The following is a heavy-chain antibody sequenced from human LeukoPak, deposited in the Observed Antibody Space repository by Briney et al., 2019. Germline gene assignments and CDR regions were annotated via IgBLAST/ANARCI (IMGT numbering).Heavy chain of an antibody. V-gene: IGHV4-34*01. CDR3: ARGKPSYGSGTFYRPLEPNYMDV. Sequence: SETLSLTCAVYGGSFSGYYWSWIRQPPGKGLEWIGEINHSGSTNYNPSLKSRVTISVDTSKNQFSLKLSSVTAADTAVYYCARGKPSYGSGTFYRPLEPNYMDVWGKGTTVTISS. CDR2: INHSGST. CDR1: GGSFSGYY. J-gene: IGHJ6*03. D-gene: IGHD3-10*01.